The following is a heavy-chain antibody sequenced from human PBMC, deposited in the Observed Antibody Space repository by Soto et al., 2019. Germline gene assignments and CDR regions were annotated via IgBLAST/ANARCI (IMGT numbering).Heavy chain of an antibody. J-gene: IGHJ4*02. CDR2: IHSDGHS. CDR3: ARRYGSAIDY. Sequence: SETLSLTCAVSGGSMNDNYWSWLRQPPGKGLQWIAWIHSDGHSLSNPSLRSRVTMSVDTSQNQFSLKLTSVTAADTAVYYCARRYGSAIDYWGQGTLVTVSS. V-gene: IGHV4-4*07. D-gene: IGHD1-26*01. CDR1: GGSMNDNY.